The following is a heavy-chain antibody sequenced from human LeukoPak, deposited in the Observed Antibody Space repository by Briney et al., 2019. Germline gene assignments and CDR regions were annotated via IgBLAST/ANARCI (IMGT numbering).Heavy chain of an antibody. CDR1: GFTFSSYS. D-gene: IGHD3-10*02. CDR2: ISSSSSTI. CDR3: AELGITMIGGV. V-gene: IGHV3-48*01. J-gene: IGHJ6*04. Sequence: GGSLRLSCAASGFTFSSYSMNWVRQAPGKGLEWVSYISSSSSTIYYADSVKGRFTISRDNSKNSLYLQMNSLRAEDTAVYYCAELGITMIGGVWGKGTTVTISS.